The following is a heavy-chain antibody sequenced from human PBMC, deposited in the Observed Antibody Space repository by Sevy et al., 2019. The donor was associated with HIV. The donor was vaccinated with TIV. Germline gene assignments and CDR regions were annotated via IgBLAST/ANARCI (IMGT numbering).Heavy chain of an antibody. Sequence: SDTLSLTCAVSGGSISSSNWWSWVRQPPGKGLEWIGEIYRSGSTNYNPSLKSRVTISVDKSKNQFSLKLSSVTAADTAVYYCASYGDFRRGAFDIWGQGTMVTVSS. CDR2: IYRSGST. D-gene: IGHD4-17*01. CDR3: ASYGDFRRGAFDI. CDR1: GGSISSSNW. V-gene: IGHV4-4*02. J-gene: IGHJ3*02.